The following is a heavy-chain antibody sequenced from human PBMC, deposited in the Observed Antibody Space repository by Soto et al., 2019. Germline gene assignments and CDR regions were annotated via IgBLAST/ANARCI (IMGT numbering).Heavy chain of an antibody. Sequence: QVQLVESGGGVVQPGRSLRLSCAASGFTFRNYAMHWVRQAPGKGLEWVAVISYDGGNKFYRDYVKGRFTISRDNSKNTLYLHINSLRYEDTAVYYCARGAREDIAVVIGVRPGEYGVDVWGQGTMVTVSS. CDR3: ARGAREDIAVVIGVRPGEYGVDV. D-gene: IGHD2-15*01. J-gene: IGHJ6*02. V-gene: IGHV3-30-3*01. CDR2: ISYDGGNK. CDR1: GFTFRNYA.